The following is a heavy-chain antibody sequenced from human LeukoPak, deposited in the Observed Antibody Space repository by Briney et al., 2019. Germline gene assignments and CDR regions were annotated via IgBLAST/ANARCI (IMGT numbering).Heavy chain of an antibody. CDR2: ISSSSSYI. CDR3: AREDKVYYYGMDV. V-gene: IGHV3-21*01. J-gene: IGHJ6*02. CDR1: GFTFSTHW. Sequence: GGSLRLSCAASGFTFSTHWMNWVRQAPGKGLEWVSSISSSSSYIYYADSVKGRFTISRDNAKNSLYLQMNSLRAEDTAVYYCAREDKVYYYGMDVWGQGTTVTVSS.